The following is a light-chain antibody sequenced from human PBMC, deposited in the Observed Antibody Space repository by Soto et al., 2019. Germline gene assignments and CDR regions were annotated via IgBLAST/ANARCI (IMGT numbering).Light chain of an antibody. CDR1: QNINKW. V-gene: IGKV1-5*03. CDR2: KAF. J-gene: IGKJ1*01. Sequence: DIQMTQSPSTLSASVGDRVTITCQASQNINKWLAWYQRKPGQAPKVLIYKAFTLESGVPSRFRGSGSGSGYTLTITSLQPDDVATYYCQQYDTYSWTFGQGTKVDIK. CDR3: QQYDTYSWT.